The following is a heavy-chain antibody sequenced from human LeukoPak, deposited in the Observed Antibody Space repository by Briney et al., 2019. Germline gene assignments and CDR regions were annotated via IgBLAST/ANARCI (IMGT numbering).Heavy chain of an antibody. D-gene: IGHD3-10*01. J-gene: IGHJ4*02. CDR3: AKGSDPFRWFGEFNVKLPRPIRHYYFDS. Sequence: ASVKVSCKASGYTFTSYYMHWVRQAPGQGLEWMGIINPSGGSTSYAQKFQGRVTMTRDMSTSTVYMELSSLRSEDTAVYYCAKGSDPFRWFGEFNVKLPRPIRHYYFDSWGQGTLVTVFS. V-gene: IGHV1-46*01. CDR1: GYTFTSYY. CDR2: INPSGGST.